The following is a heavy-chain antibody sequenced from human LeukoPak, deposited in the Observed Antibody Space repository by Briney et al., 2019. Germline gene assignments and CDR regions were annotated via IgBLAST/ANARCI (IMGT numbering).Heavy chain of an antibody. D-gene: IGHD6-13*01. Sequence: SETLFLTCTVSGGSISSYYWSWIRQPAGKGLEWIGRIYTSGSTNYNPSLKSRVTMSVDTSKNQFSLKLSSVTAADTAVYYCARDPGGRSSSWAFDYWGQGTLVTVSS. CDR3: ARDPGGRSSSWAFDY. CDR1: GGSISSYY. CDR2: IYTSGST. V-gene: IGHV4-4*07. J-gene: IGHJ4*02.